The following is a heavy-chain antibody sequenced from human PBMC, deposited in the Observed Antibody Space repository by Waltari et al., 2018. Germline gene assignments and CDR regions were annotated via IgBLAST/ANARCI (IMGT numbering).Heavy chain of an antibody. D-gene: IGHD3-10*01. V-gene: IGHV1-24*01. J-gene: IGHJ4*02. CDR2: VDPEDGET. CDR3: ATAPKVRGVIRYVFDY. CDR1: GYTLTELS. Sequence: QVQLVQSGAEVKKPGASVKVSCKVSGYTLTELSMHWVRQAPGKGLEWMGGVDPEDGETIYAQKCQGRVTMTEDTSTDTAYMELSSLRSEDTAVYYCATAPKVRGVIRYVFDYWGQGTLVTVSS.